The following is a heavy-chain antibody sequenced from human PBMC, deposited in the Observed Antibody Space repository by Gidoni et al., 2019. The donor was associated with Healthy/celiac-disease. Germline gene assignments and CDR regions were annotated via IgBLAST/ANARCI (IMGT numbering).Heavy chain of an antibody. D-gene: IGHD2-8*01. CDR1: GGSISSYY. J-gene: IGHJ4*02. V-gene: IGHV4-59*08. Sequence: QVQLQESGPGLVKPSETLSLTCTVSGGSISSYYWSWIRQPPGKGLEWIGYIYYSGSTNYNPSLKSRVTISVDTSKNQFSLKLSSVTAADTAVYYCARHARGYCTNGVCPYYFDYWGQGTLVTVSS. CDR3: ARHARGYCTNGVCPYYFDY. CDR2: IYYSGST.